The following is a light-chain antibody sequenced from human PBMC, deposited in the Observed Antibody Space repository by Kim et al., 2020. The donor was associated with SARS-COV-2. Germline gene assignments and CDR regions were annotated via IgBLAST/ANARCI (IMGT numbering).Light chain of an antibody. Sequence: PGQTARITCGGNNIGGHSMHWYQQKPGQAPVLVIYYDSDRPSGIPERFSGSKAATTATLTISRVEAGDEADYYCQVWDTDTDDYVFGTGTKVTVL. CDR1: NIGGHS. V-gene: IGLV3-21*01. CDR3: QVWDTDTDDYV. J-gene: IGLJ1*01. CDR2: YDS.